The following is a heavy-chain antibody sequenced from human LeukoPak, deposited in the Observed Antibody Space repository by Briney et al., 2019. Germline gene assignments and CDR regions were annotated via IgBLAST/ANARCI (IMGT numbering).Heavy chain of an antibody. CDR2: IYYSGST. D-gene: IGHD4-17*01. Sequence: KSSETLSLTCTVSGGSISSYYWSWIRQPPGKGLEWIGYIYYSGSTNYNPSLKSRVTISVDTSKNQFSLKLSSVTAADTAVYYCARGGGYGDSQNRIGAFDIWGQGTMVTVSS. CDR1: GGSISSYY. CDR3: ARGGGYGDSQNRIGAFDI. J-gene: IGHJ3*02. V-gene: IGHV4-59*01.